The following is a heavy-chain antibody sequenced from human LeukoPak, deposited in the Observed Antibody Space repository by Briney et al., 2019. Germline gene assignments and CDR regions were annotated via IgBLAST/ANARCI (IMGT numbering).Heavy chain of an antibody. CDR3: AKGGCSSASCYTGGAFDI. Sequence: GGSLRLSCVASGFNFNMFWMSWVRQAPGKGLEWVAFIRYDGSDKYYADSVKGRFTISRDNSKNTLYLQMNSLRAEDTAVYFCAKGGCSSASCYTGGAFDIWGQGTMVTVSS. CDR1: GFNFNMFW. CDR2: IRYDGSDK. J-gene: IGHJ3*02. D-gene: IGHD2-2*02. V-gene: IGHV3-30*02.